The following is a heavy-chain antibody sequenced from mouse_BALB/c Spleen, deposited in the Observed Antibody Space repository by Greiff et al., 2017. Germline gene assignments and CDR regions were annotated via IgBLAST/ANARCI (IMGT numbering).Heavy chain of an antibody. Sequence: EVQLVESGGGLVQPGGSLKLSCAASGFTFSSYTMSWVRQTPEKGLEWVAYISNGGGSTYYPDTIKGRITISRDNSKNTLYLQMSSLKSEDTAMYYCAGRSSYVDYWGQGTSVTVSS. CDR1: GFTFSSYT. D-gene: IGHD1-1*01. CDR2: ISNGGGST. CDR3: AGRSSYVDY. J-gene: IGHJ4*01. V-gene: IGHV5-12-2*01.